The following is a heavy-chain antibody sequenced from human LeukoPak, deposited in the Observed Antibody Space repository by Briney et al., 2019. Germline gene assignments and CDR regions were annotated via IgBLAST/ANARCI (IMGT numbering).Heavy chain of an antibody. V-gene: IGHV3-66*01. J-gene: IGHJ4*02. Sequence: GGSLRLSCAASGFTVSSNYMSWVRQASGKGLEWVSVIYSGGSTYYADSVKGRFTISRDNSKNTLYLQMNSLRAEDTAVYYCARDWGYDILTGYWDWGQGTLVTVSS. CDR3: ARDWGYDILTGYWD. CDR1: GFTVSSNY. CDR2: IYSGGST. D-gene: IGHD3-9*01.